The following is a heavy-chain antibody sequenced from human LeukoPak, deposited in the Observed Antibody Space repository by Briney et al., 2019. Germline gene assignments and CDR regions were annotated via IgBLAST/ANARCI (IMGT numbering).Heavy chain of an antibody. CDR3: ARADHGTRSDGFYTLDY. CDR1: GYSFTDYF. Sequence: GASVKVSCKTSGYSFTDYFMHWMRQAPGQGLECMGWMNPRSGDTNYAQKFQGRVTVTRDTSISTAYMELSRLRSDDTAVYYCARADHGTRSDGFYTLDYWGQGSLVTVSS. D-gene: IGHD2-2*02. J-gene: IGHJ4*02. CDR2: MNPRSGDT. V-gene: IGHV1-2*02.